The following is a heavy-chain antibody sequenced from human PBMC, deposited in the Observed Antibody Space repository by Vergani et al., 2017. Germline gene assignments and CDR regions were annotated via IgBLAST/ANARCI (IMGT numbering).Heavy chain of an antibody. CDR1: GGSISSSSYY. CDR2: IYYSGST. V-gene: IGHV4-39*01. D-gene: IGHD3-22*01. J-gene: IGHJ4*02. CDR3: ARRRYYYDSSGYYSVYFDY. Sequence: QLQLQESGPGLVKPSETLSLTCTVSGGSISSSSYYLGWIRQPPGKGLEWIGSIYYSGSTYYNPSLKSRVTISVDTSKNQFSLKLSSVTAADTAVYYCARRRYYYDSSGYYSVYFDYWGQGTLVTVAS.